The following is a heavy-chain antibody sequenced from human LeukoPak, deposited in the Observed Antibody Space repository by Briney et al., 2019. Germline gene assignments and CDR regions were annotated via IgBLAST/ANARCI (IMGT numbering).Heavy chain of an antibody. V-gene: IGHV3-33*01. D-gene: IGHD1-1*01. CDR1: GFTFGSYG. Sequence: GRSLRLSCAASGFTFGSYGMHWVRQAPGKGLEWVAVIWYDGSNKYYADSVKGRFTVSRDNSKNTLYLQMNSLRAEDTSMYYCARGTTATTGAFEIWGQGTMVTVSS. J-gene: IGHJ3*02. CDR2: IWYDGSNK. CDR3: ARGTTATTGAFEI.